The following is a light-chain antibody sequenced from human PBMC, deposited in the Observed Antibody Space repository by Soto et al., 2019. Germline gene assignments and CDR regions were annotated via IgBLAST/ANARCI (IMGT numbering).Light chain of an antibody. CDR2: LGF. Sequence: DIVMTQSPLSLPVTPGEPASISCRSSQSLLHSNGYNYLDWYLQKPGQSPQLLIYLGFDRASGVPDRVSCSEVGTDFTLKNRRVEAEDVGVYYCMQALQTPWTFGQGTEEEIK. V-gene: IGKV2-28*01. CDR3: MQALQTPWT. J-gene: IGKJ1*01. CDR1: QSLLHSNGYNY.